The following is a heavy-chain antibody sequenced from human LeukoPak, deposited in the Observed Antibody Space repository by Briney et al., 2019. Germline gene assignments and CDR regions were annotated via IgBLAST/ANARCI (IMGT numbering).Heavy chain of an antibody. Sequence: PGGSLRLSCAASGFTFSSYAMHWVRQAPGKGLEYVSAISSNGGSTYYANSVKGRFTISRDNSKNTLYLQMGSLRAEDMAVYYCARVKRLMVYDYWGQGTLVTVSS. V-gene: IGHV3-64*01. D-gene: IGHD2-8*01. J-gene: IGHJ4*02. CDR3: ARVKRLMVYDY. CDR2: ISSNGGST. CDR1: GFTFSSYA.